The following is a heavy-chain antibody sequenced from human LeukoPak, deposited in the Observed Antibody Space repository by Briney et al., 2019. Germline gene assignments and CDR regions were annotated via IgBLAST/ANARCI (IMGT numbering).Heavy chain of an antibody. CDR2: IWYDGSNK. CDR1: GFTFSSYG. CDR3: ARDGAPIAVAGTFDY. D-gene: IGHD6-19*01. J-gene: IGHJ4*02. V-gene: IGHV3-33*01. Sequence: GGSLRFSCAASGFTFSSYGMHWVRQAPGKGLEWVAVIWYDGSNKYYADSVKGRFTISRDNSKNTLYLQMNSLRAEDTAVYYCARDGAPIAVAGTFDYWGQGTLVTVSS.